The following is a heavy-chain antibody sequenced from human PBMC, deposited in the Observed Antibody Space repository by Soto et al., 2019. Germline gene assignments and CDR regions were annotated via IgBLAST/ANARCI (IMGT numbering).Heavy chain of an antibody. CDR2: ISAYNGNR. Sequence: ASVKVSCKASGYTFTSYGISWVRQAPGQGLEWMGWISAYNGNRNYAQKLQGRVTMTTDTSTSTANMELRSLRSDDAAVYYCARVITRRMDVWGQGTTVTVSS. CDR1: GYTFTSYG. CDR3: ARVITRRMDV. V-gene: IGHV1-18*04. D-gene: IGHD3-22*01. J-gene: IGHJ6*02.